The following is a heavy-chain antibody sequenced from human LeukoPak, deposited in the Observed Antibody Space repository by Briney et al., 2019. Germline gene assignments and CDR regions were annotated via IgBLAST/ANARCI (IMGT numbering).Heavy chain of an antibody. CDR1: GGSINSYY. D-gene: IGHD3-10*01. J-gene: IGHJ6*03. CDR2: IYYSGST. Sequence: KTSETLSLTCTVSGGSINSYYWSWIRQPPGKGLEWIGSIYYSGSTNYNPSLKSRVTISVDTSKNQFSLKLSSVTAADTAVYYCARDQRDSGHMDVWGKGPRSPSP. V-gene: IGHV4-59*01. CDR3: ARDQRDSGHMDV.